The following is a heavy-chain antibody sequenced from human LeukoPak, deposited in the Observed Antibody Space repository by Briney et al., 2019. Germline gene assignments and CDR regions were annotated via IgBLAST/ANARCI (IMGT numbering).Heavy chain of an antibody. V-gene: IGHV3-33*01. J-gene: IGHJ4*02. D-gene: IGHD3-3*01. CDR3: ARGHYDFWSGYPYYFDY. Sequence: GGSLRLSCAASGFTFSSYGMHWVRRAPGKGLEWLALIWYDGSNEYYANSVKGRFTISRDNSRNTLYLQMNSLRAEDTAVYYCARGHYDFWSGYPYYFDYWGQGTLVTVSS. CDR2: IWYDGSNE. CDR1: GFTFSSYG.